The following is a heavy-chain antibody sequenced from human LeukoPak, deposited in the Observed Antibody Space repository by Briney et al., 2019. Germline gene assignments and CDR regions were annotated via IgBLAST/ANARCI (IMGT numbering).Heavy chain of an antibody. D-gene: IGHD4-17*01. Sequence: PGGSLRLSCAASGFTVSNNFMTWVRQPPGKGLEWVSIIYSGGSTYYADSVRGRFTISRDDSRNTLYLQMSSLRAEDTAVYYCARAVSDDYGAYWGQGTQVTVSS. CDR2: IYSGGST. V-gene: IGHV3-53*03. CDR3: ARAVSDDYGAY. CDR1: GFTVSNNF. J-gene: IGHJ4*02.